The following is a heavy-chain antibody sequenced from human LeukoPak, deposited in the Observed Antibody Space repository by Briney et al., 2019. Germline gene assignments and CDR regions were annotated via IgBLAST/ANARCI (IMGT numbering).Heavy chain of an antibody. CDR2: INHSGST. V-gene: IGHV4-34*01. Sequence: SETLSLTCAVYGGSFSDYYWTWIRHPPGKALEWIGDINHSGSTNYNPPLKSRVTISVDTSKNQFSLKLSSVTGAETAVYYFARGIHYSNPGFNWFDPWGQGTLVTVSS. D-gene: IGHD4-11*01. J-gene: IGHJ5*02. CDR1: GGSFSDYY. CDR3: ARGIHYSNPGFNWFDP.